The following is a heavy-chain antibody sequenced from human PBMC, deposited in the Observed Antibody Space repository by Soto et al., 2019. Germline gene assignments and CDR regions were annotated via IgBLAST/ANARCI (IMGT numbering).Heavy chain of an antibody. CDR2: ISYDGINK. CDR3: AKELTTNTYYYYYGMDV. CDR1: VFTFSSYG. V-gene: IGHV3-30*18. D-gene: IGHD4-17*01. Sequence: GSLRLACAASVFTFSSYGMHWVRQAPGKGLEWVAVISYDGINKYYADSVKGRFTISRDNSKNTLYLQMNSLRAEDTAVYYCAKELTTNTYYYYYGMDVRGQGTTVTVS. J-gene: IGHJ6*02.